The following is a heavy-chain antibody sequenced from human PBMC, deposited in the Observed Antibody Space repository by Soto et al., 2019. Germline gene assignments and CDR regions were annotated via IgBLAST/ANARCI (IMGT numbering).Heavy chain of an antibody. CDR3: ATLGLQQAF. CDR1: GFTFSSYA. V-gene: IGHV3-74*01. D-gene: IGHD2-21*02. Sequence: GGSLRLSCAASGFTFSSYAMSWVRQAPGKGLEWVSSIDSDGSITSYADSVKGRFTISRDNAKNTLYLQMNSLRAEDTAVYYCATLGLQQAFWGQGTLVTVSS. CDR2: IDSDGSIT. J-gene: IGHJ4*02.